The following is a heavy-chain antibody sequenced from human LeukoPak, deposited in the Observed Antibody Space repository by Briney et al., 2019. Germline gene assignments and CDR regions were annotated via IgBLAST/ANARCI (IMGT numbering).Heavy chain of an antibody. Sequence: PSETLSLTCTVSGGSISSSSYYWGWIRQPPGKGLEWIGSIYYSGSTYYNPSLKSRATISVDTSKNQFSLKLSSVTAADTAVYYCARIAGPFNWFDPWGQGTLVTVSS. CDR1: GGSISSSSYY. CDR3: ARIAGPFNWFDP. J-gene: IGHJ5*02. D-gene: IGHD2-15*01. CDR2: IYYSGST. V-gene: IGHV4-39*07.